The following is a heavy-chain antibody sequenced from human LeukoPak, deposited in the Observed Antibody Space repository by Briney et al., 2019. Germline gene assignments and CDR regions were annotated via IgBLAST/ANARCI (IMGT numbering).Heavy chain of an antibody. D-gene: IGHD3-9*01. Sequence: SETLSLTCAVSGGSISSSSYYWGWVRQPPGKGLEWIGRIYYSGSTYYNPSIKSRVTISVDPSKNQFSLKLSSVTAADTAVYYCARDYDILTRYPDYWGQGTLVTVSS. CDR1: GGSISSSSYY. CDR2: IYYSGST. V-gene: IGHV4-39*07. CDR3: ARDYDILTRYPDY. J-gene: IGHJ4*02.